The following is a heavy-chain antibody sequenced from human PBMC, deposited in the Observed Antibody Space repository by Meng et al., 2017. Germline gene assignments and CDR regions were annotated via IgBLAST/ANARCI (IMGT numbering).Heavy chain of an antibody. V-gene: IGHV4-4*02. D-gene: IGHD1-26*01. CDR1: GGSISSGTW. J-gene: IGHJ4*02. Sequence: VQAPGSGPGLVNPSGPLSLTFSVSGGSISSGTWWSWVRQPPGKGLEWIGEIYHSGSTNYNPSLKSRVTISVDKSKNQFSLKLSSVTAADTAVYYCAKDVVGAIIIARGDYWGQGTLVTVSS. CDR3: AKDVVGAIIIARGDY. CDR2: IYHSGST.